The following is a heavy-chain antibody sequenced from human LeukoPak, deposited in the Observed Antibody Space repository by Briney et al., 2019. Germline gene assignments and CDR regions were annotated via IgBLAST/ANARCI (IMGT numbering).Heavy chain of an antibody. J-gene: IGHJ4*02. CDR2: IIPIFGTA. CDR3: ARGARLQPIDY. Sequence: SVKVSCKASGYTFTSYAMNWVRQAPGQGLEWMGGIIPIFGTANYAQKFQGRVTITADESTSTAYMELSSLRSEDTAVYYCARGARLQPIDYWGQGTLVTVSS. CDR1: GYTFTSYA. D-gene: IGHD5-24*01. V-gene: IGHV1-69*13.